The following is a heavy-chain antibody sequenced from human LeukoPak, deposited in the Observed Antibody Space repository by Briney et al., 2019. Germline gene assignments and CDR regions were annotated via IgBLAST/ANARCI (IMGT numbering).Heavy chain of an antibody. CDR3: AAGLPHDGLPTDY. J-gene: IGHJ4*02. CDR1: GYTLTELS. D-gene: IGHD3-9*01. CDR2: FDPEDGET. Sequence: ASVKVSCKVSGYTLTELSMHWVRQAPGKGLEWMGAFDPEDGETIYAQKFQGRVTMTEDTSTDTAYMELSSLRSEDTAVYYCAAGLPHDGLPTDYWGQGTLVTVSS. V-gene: IGHV1-24*01.